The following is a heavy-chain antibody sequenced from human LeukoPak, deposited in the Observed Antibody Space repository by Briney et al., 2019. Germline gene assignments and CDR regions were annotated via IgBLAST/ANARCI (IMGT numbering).Heavy chain of an antibody. CDR1: GFTFSSSA. CDR3: AKGGKWDVTPFDY. CDR2: ISGGGGST. D-gene: IGHD1-26*01. V-gene: IGHV3-23*01. Sequence: GGSLRLSCAASGFTFSSSAMSWVRQVPGKGLEWVSTISGGGGSTYYADSVKGRFTISRDNSKNTLYLQVNSLRAEDTAVYYCAKGGKWDVTPFDYWGQGTLVTVSS. J-gene: IGHJ4*02.